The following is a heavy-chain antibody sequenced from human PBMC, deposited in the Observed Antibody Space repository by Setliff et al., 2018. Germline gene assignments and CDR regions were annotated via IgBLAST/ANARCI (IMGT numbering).Heavy chain of an antibody. CDR3: AREFTVDSREAGYFNY. Sequence: SETLSLTCSASGGSISSGSHYWAWIRQPPGKRLEWIGSVYYIGTTHYNPSLKSRVAISVDPSKNQFSLKMSSVTAADTAVYYCAREFTVDSREAGYFNYWGHGTLVTVSS. CDR1: GGSISSGSHY. D-gene: IGHD6-13*01. CDR2: VYYIGTT. V-gene: IGHV4-39*02. J-gene: IGHJ4*01.